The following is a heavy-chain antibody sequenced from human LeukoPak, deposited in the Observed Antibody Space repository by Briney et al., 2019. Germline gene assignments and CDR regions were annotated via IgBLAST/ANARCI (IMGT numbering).Heavy chain of an antibody. CDR1: GFTFSSYW. V-gene: IGHV3-74*01. D-gene: IGHD1-14*01. J-gene: IGHJ4*02. CDR3: ARQNNRGFDY. CDR2: INGDGSST. Sequence: GGSLRLSCAASGFTFSSYWMHWVPQAPGKGLVWVSRINGDGSSTNYADSVKGRFTISRDNAKNTLYLQMNSLRAEDTAVYYCARQNNRGFDYWGQGTLVTVSS.